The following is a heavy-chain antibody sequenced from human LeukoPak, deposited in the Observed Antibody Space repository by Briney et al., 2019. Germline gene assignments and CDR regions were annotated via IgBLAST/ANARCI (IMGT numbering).Heavy chain of an antibody. V-gene: IGHV3-72*01. J-gene: IGHJ3*02. CDR2: IRSKANSHST. CDR1: GLTFSDHY. Sequence: QPGGSLRLSCAASGLTFSDHYMDWVRQAPGKGLEWVGRIRSKANSHSTEYAASVKGRFTISRDDSKSSLFLQMSSLKTEDTAVYYCSRVGAWVGTADGFDIWGQGTMVTVSS. CDR3: SRVGAWVGTADGFDI. D-gene: IGHD4-23*01.